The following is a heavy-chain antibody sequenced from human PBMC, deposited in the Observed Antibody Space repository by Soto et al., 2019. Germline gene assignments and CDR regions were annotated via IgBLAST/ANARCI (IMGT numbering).Heavy chain of an antibody. V-gene: IGHV3-21*01. D-gene: IGHD3-9*01. CDR2: ISPSSTDR. J-gene: IGHJ4*02. CDR3: ARDFLTGDPREAFDY. Sequence: EVQLVESGGGLVKPGESLQISCAASGFTFGAYSLSWFRRAPGKGLEWVSSISPSSTDRYYTGSVEGRFTISRDNARNSLYLQMISLTVEDTAVYYCARDFLTGDPREAFDYWGQGTTVTVSS. CDR1: GFTFGAYS.